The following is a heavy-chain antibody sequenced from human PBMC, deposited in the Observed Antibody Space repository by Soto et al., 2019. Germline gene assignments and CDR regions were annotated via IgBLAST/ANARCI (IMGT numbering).Heavy chain of an antibody. Sequence: QVQLQESGPGLVKPSETLSLTCTVSGGSISSYYWNWVRQPAGKGLEWIGRIYTSGSTNYNPSLGSRVTMSVDTFKNRFSLKVTSVTAADTAVYYCAGEERGTSSPFDSWGQGTLVTVSS. CDR1: GGSISSYY. J-gene: IGHJ4*02. D-gene: IGHD3-10*01. CDR3: AGEERGTSSPFDS. V-gene: IGHV4-4*07. CDR2: IYTSGST.